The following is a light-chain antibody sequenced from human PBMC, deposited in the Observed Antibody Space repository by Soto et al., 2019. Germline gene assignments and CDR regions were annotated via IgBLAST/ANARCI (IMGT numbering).Light chain of an antibody. CDR2: SNN. V-gene: IGLV1-47*02. J-gene: IGLJ3*02. CDR3: AAWDDSLSGQV. Sequence: QSVLTQPPSASGTPGQRVTISCSGSSSNIGSNYVYWYQQLPGTAPKLLIYSNNQRPSGVPDRFSGSKSGTSASLAISGLRSEDEADYSCAAWDDSLSGQVFGGGTKLTVL. CDR1: SSNIGSNY.